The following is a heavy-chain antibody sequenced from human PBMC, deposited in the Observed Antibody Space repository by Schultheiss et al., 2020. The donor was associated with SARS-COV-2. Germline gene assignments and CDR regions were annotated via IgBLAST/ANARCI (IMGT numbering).Heavy chain of an antibody. CDR2: IYYSGST. CDR3: ASPGYTSDWGH. Sequence: SETLSLTCTVSGGSISSYYWSWIRQPPGKGLEWIGYIYYSGSTYYNPSLKSRVTISVDTSKNQFSLRLSSVTAADTAVYYCASPGYTSDWGHWGQGTLVTVAS. D-gene: IGHD6-19*01. V-gene: IGHV4-59*06. J-gene: IGHJ4*02. CDR1: GGSISSYY.